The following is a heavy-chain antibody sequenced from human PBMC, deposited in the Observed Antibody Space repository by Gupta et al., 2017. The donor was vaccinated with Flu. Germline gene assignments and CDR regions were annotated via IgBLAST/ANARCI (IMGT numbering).Heavy chain of an antibody. V-gene: IGHV2-26*01. J-gene: IGHJ3*02. Sequence: LSNPKMGVSWIRQPPGKALEWLAHIFSNDQKTNSTSLRSRLTISKDTSISQVVLTMTITDPVDTATYYCARTVYGNDAFDIWGQGTMVTISS. D-gene: IGHD3-16*01. CDR2: IFSNDQK. CDR3: ARTVYGNDAFDI. CDR1: LSNPKMG.